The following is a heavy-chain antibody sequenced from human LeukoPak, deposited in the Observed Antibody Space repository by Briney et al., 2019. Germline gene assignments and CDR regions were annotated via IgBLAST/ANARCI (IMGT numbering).Heavy chain of an antibody. V-gene: IGHV1-69*04. Sequence: ASVKVSCKASGGTFSNYAISWVRQAPGQGLEWMGRIIPILSIANYAQKFQGRVTITADKFTSTAYMELSSLRSEDTAVYYCASPYYYDSSGYYPSHFLDYWGQGTLVTVSS. CDR3: ASPYYYDSSGYYPSHFLDY. CDR1: GGTFSNYA. J-gene: IGHJ4*02. D-gene: IGHD3-22*01. CDR2: IIPILSIA.